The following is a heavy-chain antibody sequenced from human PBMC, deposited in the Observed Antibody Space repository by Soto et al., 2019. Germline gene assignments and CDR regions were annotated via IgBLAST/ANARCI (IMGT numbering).Heavy chain of an antibody. J-gene: IGHJ2*01. CDR3: ARAGQKWYFDL. CDR1: GYTFTSYY. Sequence: QVQLVQSGAEVKKPGASVKVSCQASGYTFTSYYIHWVRQAPGQGLEWMGSINPNSGATYFAQKLQGWVTMSRDTSISTAYMELSRLRSDDTAGYYCARAGQKWYFDLWGRGTLVTVSS. CDR2: INPNSGAT. V-gene: IGHV1-2*04.